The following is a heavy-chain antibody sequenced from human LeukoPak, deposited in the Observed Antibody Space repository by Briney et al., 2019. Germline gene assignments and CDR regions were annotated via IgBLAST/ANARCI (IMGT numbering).Heavy chain of an antibody. J-gene: IGHJ5*02. D-gene: IGHD1-26*01. CDR3: ANSGSYTYNWFDP. V-gene: IGHV1-2*02. Sequence: ASVKVSCKASGYTFTGYYMHWVRQAPGQGLEWMGWINPNSGGTNYARKFQGRVTMTRDTSISTAYMELSRLRSDDTAVYYCANSGSYTYNWFDPWGQGTLVTASS. CDR2: INPNSGGT. CDR1: GYTFTGYY.